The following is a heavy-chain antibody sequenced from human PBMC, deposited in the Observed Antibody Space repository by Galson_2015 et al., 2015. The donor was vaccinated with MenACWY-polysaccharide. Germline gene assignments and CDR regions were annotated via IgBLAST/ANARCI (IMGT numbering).Heavy chain of an antibody. Sequence: SETLSLTCTVSGGSISSSYWSWIRQPAGKGLEWIGRIYTSGSTNYNPSLKSRVTMSVDTSKNQFSLKLSSVTAADTAVYYCAREGDFWSGYFRGPDYYYYGMDVWGQGTTVTVSS. J-gene: IGHJ6*02. CDR3: AREGDFWSGYFRGPDYYYYGMDV. D-gene: IGHD3-3*01. V-gene: IGHV4-4*07. CDR1: GGSISSSY. CDR2: IYTSGST.